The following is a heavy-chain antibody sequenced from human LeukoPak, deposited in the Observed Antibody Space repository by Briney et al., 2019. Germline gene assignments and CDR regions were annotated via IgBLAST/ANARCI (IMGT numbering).Heavy chain of an antibody. CDR2: IIPILGIA. D-gene: IGHD3-10*01. CDR1: GGTFSSYA. V-gene: IGHV1-69*04. CDR3: ARDSGLAINAFDI. J-gene: IGHJ4*02. Sequence: SVKVSCKASGGTFSSYAISWVRQAPGQGLEWMGRIIPILGIANYAQKFQGRVTITADKSTSTAYMELSSLRSEDTAVYYCARDSGLAINAFDIWGQGTLVTVSS.